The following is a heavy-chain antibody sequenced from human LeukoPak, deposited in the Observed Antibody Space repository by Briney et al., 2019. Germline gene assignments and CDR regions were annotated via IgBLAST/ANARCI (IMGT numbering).Heavy chain of an antibody. J-gene: IGHJ5*02. CDR1: GGSISSSTSY. CDR2: VNYGGST. CDR3: VDYSPSSGCFDP. Sequence: SETLSLTCTVSGGSISSSTSYWSWIRQTPGKGLEWIGSVNYGGSTHYNPSLKSRVTISLDTSKSQFSLKLGSVIAADTAVYYCVDYSPSSGCFDPWGQGTLVTVSS. V-gene: IGHV4-39*07. D-gene: IGHD4/OR15-4a*01.